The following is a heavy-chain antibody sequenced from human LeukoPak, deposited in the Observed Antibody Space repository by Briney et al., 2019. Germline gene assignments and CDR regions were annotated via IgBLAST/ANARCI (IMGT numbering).Heavy chain of an antibody. J-gene: IGHJ4*02. CDR3: ARGGDATTPLDC. Sequence: GGSLRLSCAASGFTFSSCWMHWVRQDPGKGLVWVARINSDGSSTSYADSVKGRFTISRDNARNTLYLQMSSLRVEDTAVYYCARGGDATTPLDCWGQGTLVTVSS. V-gene: IGHV3-74*01. CDR2: INSDGSST. D-gene: IGHD5-12*01. CDR1: GFTFSSCW.